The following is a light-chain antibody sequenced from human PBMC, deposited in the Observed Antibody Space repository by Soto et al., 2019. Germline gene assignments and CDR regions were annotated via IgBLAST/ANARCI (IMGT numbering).Light chain of an antibody. CDR2: EVS. CDR1: SSDVGGYNY. V-gene: IGLV2-14*01. CDR3: NSYTSSSTLVV. Sequence: SVLTQPASVSGSPGQSITISCTGTSSDVGGYNYVSWYQQHPGRAPKLMIYEVSNRPSGVSNRFSGSKSGNTASLTISGLQAEDEADYYCNSYTSSSTLVVFGGGTKLTVL. J-gene: IGLJ3*02.